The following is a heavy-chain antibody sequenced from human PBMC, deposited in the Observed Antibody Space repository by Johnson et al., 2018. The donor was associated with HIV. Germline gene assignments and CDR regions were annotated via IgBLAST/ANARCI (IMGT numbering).Heavy chain of an antibody. CDR3: AKDGAMAFDI. CDR2: ISYDGSNK. J-gene: IGHJ3*02. CDR1: GFTFSSYG. V-gene: IGHV3-30*18. D-gene: IGHD2-2*01. Sequence: QVQLVESGGGVVQPGRSLRLSCAASGFTFSSYGMLWVRQAPGKGLEWVAVISYDGSNKYYVDSVKGRFTISRDKSKNTLYLQMNSLRAEDTAVYYCAKDGAMAFDIWGQGTMVTVSS.